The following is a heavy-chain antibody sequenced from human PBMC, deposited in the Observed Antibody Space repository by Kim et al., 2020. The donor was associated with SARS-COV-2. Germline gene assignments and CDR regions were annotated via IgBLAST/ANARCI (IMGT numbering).Heavy chain of an antibody. V-gene: IGHV3-30-3*01. Sequence: GGSLRLSCAASGFTFSSYAMHWVRQAPGKGLEWVAVISYDGSNKYYADSVKGRFTISRDNSKNTLYLQMNSLRAEDTAVYYCARDGSNYYDSSGYYFGYYYYGMDVWGQGTTVTVSS. CDR1: GFTFSSYA. CDR2: ISYDGSNK. J-gene: IGHJ6*02. D-gene: IGHD3-22*01. CDR3: ARDGSNYYDSSGYYFGYYYYGMDV.